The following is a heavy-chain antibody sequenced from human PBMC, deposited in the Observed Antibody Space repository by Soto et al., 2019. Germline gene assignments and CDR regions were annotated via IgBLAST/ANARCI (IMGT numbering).Heavy chain of an antibody. Sequence: PSETLSLSCAVYGGSFSGYYWSWIRQPPGKGLEWIGEITHSGSTNYNPSLKSRVTISVDTSKNQFSLKLSSVTAADTAVYYCGYGVASNYYGMDVWGQGTTVTVSS. CDR1: GGSFSGYY. CDR3: GYGVASNYYGMDV. J-gene: IGHJ6*02. V-gene: IGHV4-34*01. D-gene: IGHD5-12*01. CDR2: ITHSGST.